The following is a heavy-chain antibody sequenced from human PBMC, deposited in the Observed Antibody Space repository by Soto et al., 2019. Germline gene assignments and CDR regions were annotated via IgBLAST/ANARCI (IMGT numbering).Heavy chain of an antibody. V-gene: IGHV1-69*01. CDR2: ITPMFGIA. J-gene: IGHJ4*02. Sequence: QVHLVESGAEVKKPGSSVRVSCKASGGSFSNYAVTWVRQAPGQRLEWMGGITPMFGIANYAQKFQGRVTLPADEATCTAYMELSSLRSDDTATYYCASDRHHSGFEDWGQGTLVTVSS. CDR3: ASDRHHSGFED. CDR1: GGSFSNYA.